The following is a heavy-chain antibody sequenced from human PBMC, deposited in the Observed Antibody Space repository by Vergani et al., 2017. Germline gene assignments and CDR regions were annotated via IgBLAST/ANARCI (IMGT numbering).Heavy chain of an antibody. CDR2: IKSKTDGGTT. V-gene: IGHV3-15*01. J-gene: IGHJ6*03. CDR1: GFTFSNAW. D-gene: IGHD3-3*01. Sequence: EVQLVESGGGLVKPGGSLRLSCAASGFTFSNAWMSWVRQAPGKGLEWVGRIKSKTDGGTTDYAAPVKGRFTISRDDSKNTLYLQMNSLKTEDTAVYYCARDAEKLVPTFGTIFGVAPHYYYMDVWGKGTTVTVSS. CDR3: ARDAEKLVPTFGTIFGVAPHYYYMDV.